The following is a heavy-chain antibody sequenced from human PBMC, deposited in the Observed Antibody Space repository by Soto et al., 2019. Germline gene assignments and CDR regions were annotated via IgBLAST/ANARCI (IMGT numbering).Heavy chain of an antibody. CDR2: ISGSGGST. CDR1: GFTFSSYA. CDR3: AKSPYYYDSSGYYYY. D-gene: IGHD3-22*01. J-gene: IGHJ4*02. Sequence: VGSLRLSCAASGFTFSSYAMSWVRQAPGKGLEWVSAISGSGGSTYYADSVKGRFTISRDNSKNTLYLQMNSLRAEDTAVYYCAKSPYYYDSSGYYYYWGQGTLVTVSS. V-gene: IGHV3-23*01.